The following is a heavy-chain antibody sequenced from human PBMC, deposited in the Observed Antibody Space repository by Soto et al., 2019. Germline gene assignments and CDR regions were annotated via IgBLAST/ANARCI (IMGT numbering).Heavy chain of an antibody. CDR2: ISYDVSNK. CDR1: GFTFSSYA. V-gene: IGHV3-30-3*01. CDR3: ARDWTVGGTAAAGHCFGP. D-gene: IGHD6-13*01. J-gene: IGHJ5*02. Sequence: QVQLVESGGGVVQPGRSLRLSCAASGFTFSSYAMHWVRQAPGKGLEWVAVISYDVSNKYYADSVKGRFTISRDNSKNTLYLQMNGLTAEDTAVYYCARDWTVGGTAAAGHCFGPWGQGTMVTVSS.